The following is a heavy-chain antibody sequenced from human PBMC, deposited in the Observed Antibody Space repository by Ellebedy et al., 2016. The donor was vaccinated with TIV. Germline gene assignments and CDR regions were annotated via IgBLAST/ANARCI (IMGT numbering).Heavy chain of an antibody. J-gene: IGHJ3*02. CDR3: ATLRSSGYYYDDAFDI. D-gene: IGHD3-22*01. CDR2: MNPNSGNT. Sequence: AASVKVSCKASGGTFSSYAISWVRQAPGQGLEWMGWMNPNSGNTGYAQKFQGRVTITRNTSISTAYMELSSLRSEDTAVYYCATLRSSGYYYDDAFDIWGQGTMVTVSS. V-gene: IGHV1-8*03. CDR1: GGTFSSYA.